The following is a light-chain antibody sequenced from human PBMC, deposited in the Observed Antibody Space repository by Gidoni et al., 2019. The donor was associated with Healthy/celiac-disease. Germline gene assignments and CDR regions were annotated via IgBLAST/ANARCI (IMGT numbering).Light chain of an antibody. V-gene: IGLV1-47*01. J-gene: IGLJ2*01. Sequence: QSVLTQPPSASGPPGQRVTISCSGSSSNIGSNYVYWYQQLPGTATKLLIYRNNQRPSGVPDRFSGSKSGTSASLAISGLRSEDEADYYCAAWDDSLSGVVFGGGTKLTVL. CDR2: RNN. CDR1: SSNIGSNY. CDR3: AAWDDSLSGVV.